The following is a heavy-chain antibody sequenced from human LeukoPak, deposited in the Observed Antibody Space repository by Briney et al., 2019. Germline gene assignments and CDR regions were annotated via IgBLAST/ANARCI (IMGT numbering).Heavy chain of an antibody. CDR1: GFTFSNYG. CDR3: AKDTMPPKAGFDL. D-gene: IGHD2-2*01. J-gene: IGHJ5*02. V-gene: IGHV3-30*02. Sequence: GGSLRLSWAAAGFTFSNYGMHGVRQAPGKGLEWVAFIRYDGSNEYYADSVKGRFTISRDNAKNTLYLQMNSLRAEDTAVYYCAKDTMPPKAGFDLWGQGTLVTVSS. CDR2: IRYDGSNE.